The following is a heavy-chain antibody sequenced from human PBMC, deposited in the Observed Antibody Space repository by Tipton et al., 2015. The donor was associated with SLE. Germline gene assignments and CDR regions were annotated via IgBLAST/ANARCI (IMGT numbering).Heavy chain of an antibody. CDR1: GGSISSGAYY. CDR3: ARELYSSSFDY. CDR2: IYYSGST. D-gene: IGHD6-19*01. V-gene: IGHV4-61*08. J-gene: IGHJ4*02. Sequence: TLSLTCTVSGGSISSGAYYWNWIRQHPGKGLEWIGYIYYSGSTNYNPSLKSRVTISVDTSKNQFSLKLSSVTAADTAVYYCARELYSSSFDYWGQGTLVTVSS.